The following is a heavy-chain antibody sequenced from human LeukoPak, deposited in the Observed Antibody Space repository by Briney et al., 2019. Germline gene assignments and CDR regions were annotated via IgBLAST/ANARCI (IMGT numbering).Heavy chain of an antibody. CDR3: AREVIRGYSGYDFGAYYYYGMDV. Sequence: GGSLRLSCAASGFTFSSYSMNWVRQAPGKGLEWVSSISSSSSYKYYADSVKGRFTISRDNAKNSLYLQMNSLRAEDTAVYYCAREVIRGYSGYDFGAYYYYGMDVWGQGTTVTVSS. V-gene: IGHV3-21*01. CDR2: ISSSSSYK. D-gene: IGHD5-12*01. J-gene: IGHJ6*02. CDR1: GFTFSSYS.